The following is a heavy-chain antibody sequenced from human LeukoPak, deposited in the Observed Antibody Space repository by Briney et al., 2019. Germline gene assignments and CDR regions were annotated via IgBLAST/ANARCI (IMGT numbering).Heavy chain of an antibody. J-gene: IGHJ5*02. D-gene: IGHD2-15*01. Sequence: GGSLRLSCAASGFTFSGSTIHWVRQASGKGLEWVGRIRGKPNSYATTYAASLKGRLIISRVDSKNTVYLQMSSLEIEDTAVYYCTGQAALVAAENWFDPWGQGTLVTVSS. V-gene: IGHV3-73*01. CDR2: IRGKPNSYAT. CDR3: TGQAALVAAENWFDP. CDR1: GFTFSGST.